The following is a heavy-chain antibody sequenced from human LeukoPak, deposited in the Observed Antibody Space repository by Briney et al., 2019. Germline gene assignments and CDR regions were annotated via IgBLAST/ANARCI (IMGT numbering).Heavy chain of an antibody. D-gene: IGHD6-19*01. J-gene: IGHJ1*01. V-gene: IGHV5-51*01. CDR3: ATSIEVAGPLEYFQH. CDR1: GYSFTSNW. CDR2: IYPGDSDT. Sequence: GESLKISCQGSGYSFTSNWIGWVRQMPGKGLEWMGIIYPGDSDTRYSPSFQGQVTISADKSITTAYLQWSSLKASDTAMYYCATSIEVAGPLEYFQHWGQGTLVTVSS.